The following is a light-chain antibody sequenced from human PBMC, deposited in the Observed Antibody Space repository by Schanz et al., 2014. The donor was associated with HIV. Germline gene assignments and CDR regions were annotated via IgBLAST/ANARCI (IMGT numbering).Light chain of an antibody. J-gene: IGLJ2*01. Sequence: QSALTQPASVSGSPGQSITISCTGTSSDIGGYNYVSWYQQHPGKAPKLILYDVDNRPAGVSNRFSGSKSGNTASLTIPGLRAEDEADYYCSSYTTSSTLVFGGGTKVTVL. CDR2: DVD. V-gene: IGLV2-14*03. CDR1: SSDIGGYNY. CDR3: SSYTTSSTLV.